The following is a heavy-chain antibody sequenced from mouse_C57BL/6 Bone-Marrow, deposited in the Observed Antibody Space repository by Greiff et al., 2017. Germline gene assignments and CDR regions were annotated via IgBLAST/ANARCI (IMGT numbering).Heavy chain of an antibody. CDR1: GFTFSSYA. D-gene: IGHD1-1*02. V-gene: IGHV5S21*01. CDR3: SRDCHYVPWFAY. CDR2: ISSGGGYI. Sequence: EVKLVESGEGLVKPGGSLKLSCAASGFTFSSYAMSWVRQTPEKRLEWVAYISSGGGYIYYADTVKGRFTISRDNARNTLYLQMSSLKSEDTAMYYCSRDCHYVPWFAYWGQGTLVTVSA. J-gene: IGHJ3*01.